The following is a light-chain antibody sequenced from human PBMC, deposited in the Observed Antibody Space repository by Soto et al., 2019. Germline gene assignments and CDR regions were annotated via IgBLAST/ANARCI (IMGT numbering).Light chain of an antibody. J-gene: IGKJ1*01. CDR3: QQYGGSSTWT. V-gene: IGKV3-20*01. Sequence: EIVLTQSPDTLSLSPGERATLSCRASQSFSSSYLAWYQQKPGQAPRLLIYGGSSRAIGIPDRFIGSGSGTDFTLTISRLEPEDFAVYYCQQYGGSSTWTFGQGNKVESK. CDR1: QSFSSSY. CDR2: GGS.